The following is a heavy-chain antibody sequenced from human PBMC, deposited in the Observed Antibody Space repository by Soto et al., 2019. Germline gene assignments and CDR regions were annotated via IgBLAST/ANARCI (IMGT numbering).Heavy chain of an antibody. J-gene: IGHJ4*02. Sequence: QVQLVESGGGVVQPGRSLRLSCAASGFTFSSYGMHWVRQAPGKGLEWVAVISYDGSNKYYADSVKGRFTISRDNSKNTLYLQMNSLRAEDTAVYYCAKDNQAIAAGRMYYFDYWGQGTLVTVSS. CDR1: GFTFSSYG. D-gene: IGHD6-13*01. CDR3: AKDNQAIAAGRMYYFDY. CDR2: ISYDGSNK. V-gene: IGHV3-30*18.